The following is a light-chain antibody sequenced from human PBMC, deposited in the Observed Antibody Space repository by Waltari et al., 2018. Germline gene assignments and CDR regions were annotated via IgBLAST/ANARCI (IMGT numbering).Light chain of an antibody. CDR1: SGAVTSDHY. J-gene: IGLJ2*01. V-gene: IGLV7-46*01. Sequence: QAVVTQEPSLTVSPGGTVTLTCGSTSGAVTSDHYPYGFQQKPGQAPRTLISNLTNKYSWTPARFSGSLLGDKAALTLSGAQPEDEADYYCLLSYTVGRPIFGGGTKVTVL. CDR3: LLSYTVGRPI. CDR2: NLT.